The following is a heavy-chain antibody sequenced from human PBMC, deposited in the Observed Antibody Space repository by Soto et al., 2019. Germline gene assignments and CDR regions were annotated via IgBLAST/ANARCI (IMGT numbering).Heavy chain of an antibody. CDR3: AQGVIPYSSGWYVDYFDY. CDR2: IYWNDDK. D-gene: IGHD6-19*01. CDR1: GFSLSTSGVG. J-gene: IGHJ4*02. Sequence: ESGPTLVNPTQTLTLTCTFSGFSLSTSGVGVGWIRQPPGKALEWLALIYWNDDKRYSPSLKSRLTITKDTSKNQVVLTMTNMDPVDTATYYCAQGVIPYSSGWYVDYFDYWGQGTLVTVSS. V-gene: IGHV2-5*01.